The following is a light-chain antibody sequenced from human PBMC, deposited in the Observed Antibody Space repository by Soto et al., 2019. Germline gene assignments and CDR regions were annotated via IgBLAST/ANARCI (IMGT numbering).Light chain of an antibody. J-gene: IGKJ1*01. Sequence: DIPVTQSPASLSASVGDRVTLPCRAGQGIGYDWGWYQQKTGKAPMRLIYSTSSWESGVPSRCSGSGSGIEFSLTISSLQPEDTAIYYCLQHNTYPRTFGQGTKVDIK. CDR2: STS. CDR3: LQHNTYPRT. V-gene: IGKV1-17*01. CDR1: QGIGYD.